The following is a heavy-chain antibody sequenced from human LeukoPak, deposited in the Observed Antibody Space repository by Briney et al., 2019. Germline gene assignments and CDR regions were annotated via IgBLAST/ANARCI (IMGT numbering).Heavy chain of an antibody. J-gene: IGHJ2*01. V-gene: IGHV4-61*02. CDR3: VRGYNTGWYFDP. D-gene: IGHD5-12*01. Sequence: SETLSLTCTVSGGSINTGSYYWSWIRQPAGKGLEWVGRVNPSRDTNYNPSLTSRVSISIETSKNQFSLNLNSVTAAATGMYYCVRGYNTGWYFDPWGRGTLVTVSS. CDR2: VNPSRDT. CDR1: GGSINTGSYY.